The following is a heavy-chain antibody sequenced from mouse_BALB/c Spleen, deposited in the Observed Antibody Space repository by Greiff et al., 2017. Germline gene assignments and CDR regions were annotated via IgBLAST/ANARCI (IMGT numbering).Heavy chain of an antibody. V-gene: IGHV1S135*01. CDR3: ARSGTTVRDAMDY. J-gene: IGHJ4*01. D-gene: IGHD1-1*01. CDR1: GYSFTSYY. Sequence: VQLKESGPELMKPGASVTISCKASGYSFTSYYMHWVKQSHGKSLVWIGYIDPFNGGTSYNQKFKGKATLTVDKSSSTAYMHLSSLTSEDSAVYYCARSGTTVRDAMDYWGQGTSVTVSS. CDR2: IDPFNGGT.